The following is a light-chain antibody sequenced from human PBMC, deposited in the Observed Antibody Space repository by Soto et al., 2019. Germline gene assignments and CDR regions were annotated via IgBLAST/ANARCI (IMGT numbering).Light chain of an antibody. Sequence: EIVMTQSPATLSVSPGERATLSCRASQSVSSNLAWYQQKPGQAPRLLIYGASTRATGIPATFSGSGSGTEYILSISILQSEDFAVYYCQQYNNWPPITFGQGTRLEIK. J-gene: IGKJ5*01. V-gene: IGKV3-15*01. CDR3: QQYNNWPPIT. CDR1: QSVSSN. CDR2: GAS.